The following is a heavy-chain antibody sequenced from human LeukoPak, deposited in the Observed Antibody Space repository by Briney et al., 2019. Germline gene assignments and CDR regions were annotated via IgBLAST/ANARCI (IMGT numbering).Heavy chain of an antibody. Sequence: PGGSLRLSCAASGFTLSSYWMRWVRQAPGEGLVWVSRINSDGSSTTYADSVKGRFTISRDNAKNTLYLQMNSLRAEDTAVYYCARDLWSSSSYYFEYWGQGTLVTVSS. CDR2: INSDGSST. J-gene: IGHJ4*02. V-gene: IGHV3-74*01. CDR3: ARDLWSSSSYYFEY. CDR1: GFTLSSYW. D-gene: IGHD3-10*02.